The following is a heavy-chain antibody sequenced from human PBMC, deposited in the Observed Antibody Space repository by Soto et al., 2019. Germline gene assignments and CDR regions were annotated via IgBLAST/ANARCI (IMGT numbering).Heavy chain of an antibody. CDR3: AHIPNYYQYDWFDP. Sequence: QITLKESGPPLVKPTQTLTLTCTFSVFSLTTRGVGVGWIRQPPGKALECLALIYWYDDKRYSPSLQSRLSITKDTSKNQVVVTMTNVDPVDTATYYCAHIPNYYQYDWFDPWGQGTLVSVSS. D-gene: IGHD3-16*01. CDR1: VFSLTTRGVG. CDR2: IYWYDDK. J-gene: IGHJ5*02. V-gene: IGHV2-5*01.